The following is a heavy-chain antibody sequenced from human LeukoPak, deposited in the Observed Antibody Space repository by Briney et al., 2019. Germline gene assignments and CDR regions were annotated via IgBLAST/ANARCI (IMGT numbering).Heavy chain of an antibody. CDR3: ASFTVTTVGNWFDP. CDR1: GFTFSSYS. Sequence: PGGSLRLSCAASGFTFSSYSMNWVRQAPGKGLEWVSSISSSSSYIYYADSEKGRFTISRDNAKNSLYLQMNSLRAEDTAVYYCASFTVTTVGNWFDPWGQGTLVTVSS. V-gene: IGHV3-21*01. CDR2: ISSSSSYI. D-gene: IGHD4-17*01. J-gene: IGHJ5*02.